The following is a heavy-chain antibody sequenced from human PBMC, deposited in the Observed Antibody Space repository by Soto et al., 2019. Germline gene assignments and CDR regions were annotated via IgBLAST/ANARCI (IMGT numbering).Heavy chain of an antibody. CDR1: GGSISSGGYY. D-gene: IGHD3-10*01. V-gene: IGHV4-31*03. J-gene: IGHJ6*02. Sequence: TSETLSLTCTVSGGSISSGGYYWSWIRQHPGKGLEWIGYIYYSGSTYYNPSLKSRVTISVDTSKNQFSLKLSSVTAADTAVYYCARGGYYYGSGSFRIGNHGYYYGMDVWGQGTTVTVSS. CDR2: IYYSGST. CDR3: ARGGYYYGSGSFRIGNHGYYYGMDV.